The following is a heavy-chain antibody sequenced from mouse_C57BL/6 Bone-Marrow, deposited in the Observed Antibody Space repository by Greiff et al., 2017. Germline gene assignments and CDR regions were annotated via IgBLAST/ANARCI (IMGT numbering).Heavy chain of an antibody. D-gene: IGHD2-3*01. V-gene: IGHV1-76*01. J-gene: IGHJ4*01. CDR2: IYPGNGSS. Sequence: VQLVESGAELVRPGTSLKLSCKTSGYIFTSYWIPWVKQRSGQGLEWIASIYPGNGSSYYNEKFKGQTTLTADKSSSTAYMQLSSLKSEDSAVYYCARGWMDYWGQGTSVTVSS. CDR3: ARGWMDY. CDR1: GYIFTSYW.